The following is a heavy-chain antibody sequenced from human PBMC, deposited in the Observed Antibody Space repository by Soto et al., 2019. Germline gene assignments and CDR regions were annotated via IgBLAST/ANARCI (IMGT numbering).Heavy chain of an antibody. CDR1: GFAFSTYS. J-gene: IGHJ4*02. CDR2: ILFDGSDK. Sequence: QVQLVESGGGVVQPGGSLRLSCAASGFAFSTYSMHWVRQAPGKGLEWVAIILFDGSDKYYADSVRGRFTISRDNFKNTLYLQMNSLRAEDTAVYYCVKDKPSLDYWGQGTPVTVSS. CDR3: VKDKPSLDY. V-gene: IGHV3-33*06.